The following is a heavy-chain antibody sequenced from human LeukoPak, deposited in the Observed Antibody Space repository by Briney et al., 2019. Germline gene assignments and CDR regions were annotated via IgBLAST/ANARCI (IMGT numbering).Heavy chain of an antibody. Sequence: GGSLRLSCAASGFAFSSYWMSWVRQAPGKGLEWVANIKQDGSQKCYVDSVKGRFTISRDNAKNSLYLQMNSLRAEDTAVYYCARSQLRYFVWLFWFDYWGQGTLVTVSS. V-gene: IGHV3-7*01. CDR1: GFAFSSYW. CDR2: IKQDGSQK. D-gene: IGHD3-9*01. CDR3: ARSQLRYFVWLFWFDY. J-gene: IGHJ4*02.